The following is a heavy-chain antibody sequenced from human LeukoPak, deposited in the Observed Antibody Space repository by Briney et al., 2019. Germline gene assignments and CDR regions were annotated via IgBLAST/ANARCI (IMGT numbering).Heavy chain of an antibody. Sequence: ASVKLSFTSSGYTFIIYSLSWVRHAPGQGLEWMGWISPYNGNTNYAQKLQGRVTMTTDTSTSTAYMELRSLRSDGTAVYYCAREMTTVTPGAIDIWGQGTMVTDSP. CDR3: AREMTTVTPGAIDI. V-gene: IGHV1-18*01. CDR1: GYTFIIYS. D-gene: IGHD4-17*01. J-gene: IGHJ3*02. CDR2: ISPYNGNT.